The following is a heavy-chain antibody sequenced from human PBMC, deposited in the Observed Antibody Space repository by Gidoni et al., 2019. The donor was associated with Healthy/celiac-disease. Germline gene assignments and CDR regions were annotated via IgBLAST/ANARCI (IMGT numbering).Heavy chain of an antibody. V-gene: IGHV3-15*01. D-gene: IGHD3-22*01. J-gene: IGHJ4*02. Sequence: YAAPVKGRFTISRDDSKNTLYLQMNSLKTEDTAVYYCTTMSSYYDSSGYFSLHDYWGQGTLVTVSS. CDR3: TTMSSYYDSSGYFSLHDY.